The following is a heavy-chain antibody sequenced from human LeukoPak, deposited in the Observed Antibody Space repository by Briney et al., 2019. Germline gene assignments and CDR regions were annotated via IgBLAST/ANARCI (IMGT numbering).Heavy chain of an antibody. Sequence: SVNVSCKASGGTFSSYAISWVRQAPGQGLEWMGGIIPIFGTANYAQKFQGRVTITADESTSTAYMELSSLRSEDTAVYYCARGSYGTESIYYYYYYGMDVWGQGTTVTVSS. V-gene: IGHV1-69*01. CDR2: IIPIFGTA. J-gene: IGHJ6*02. D-gene: IGHD5-18*01. CDR3: ARGSYGTESIYYYYYYGMDV. CDR1: GGTFSSYA.